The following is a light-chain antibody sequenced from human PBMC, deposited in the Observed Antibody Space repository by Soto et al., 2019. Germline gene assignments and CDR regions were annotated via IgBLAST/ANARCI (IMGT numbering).Light chain of an antibody. Sequence: QSALTQPASVSGSPGQSITISCTGTSSGFGSYNFVSWYQHHPGKAPKLMIYDVSNRPSGVSNRFSDSKSGNTASLTISGLQAEDEAYYYCCSYISSSSPYVFGTGTKVTVL. CDR1: SSGFGSYNF. J-gene: IGLJ1*01. V-gene: IGLV2-14*03. CDR2: DVS. CDR3: CSYISSSSPYV.